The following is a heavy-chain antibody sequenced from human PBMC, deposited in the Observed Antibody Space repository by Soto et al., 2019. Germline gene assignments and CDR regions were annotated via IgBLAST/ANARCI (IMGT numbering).Heavy chain of an antibody. D-gene: IGHD5-18*01. J-gene: IGHJ4*02. CDR2: IRGSGERV. CDR3: AKGVETAVTAPDH. V-gene: IGHV3-23*01. Sequence: GGSLRLSCAASGFSFSTYTMAWVRQAPGKGLEWVSRIRGSGERVQYADSVKGRFTISRDNSKNTLFLEMNSLRVEDTALYYCAKGVETAVTAPDHWGQGTLVTVSS. CDR1: GFSFSTYT.